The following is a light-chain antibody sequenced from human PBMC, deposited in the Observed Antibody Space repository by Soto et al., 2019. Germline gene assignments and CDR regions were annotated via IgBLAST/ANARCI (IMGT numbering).Light chain of an antibody. J-gene: IGLJ1*01. CDR2: EVN. CDR1: SSDVGNYNL. Sequence: QSVLTQPASVSGSPGKSITLFCTGTSSDVGNYNLVSWYQQHPGKAPKLMIYEVNKRPSGVSNRFSGSKSGNTASLTISGLQAEDEADYYCCSNGGASTTYVFGTGTRSPS. CDR3: CSNGGASTTYV. V-gene: IGLV2-23*02.